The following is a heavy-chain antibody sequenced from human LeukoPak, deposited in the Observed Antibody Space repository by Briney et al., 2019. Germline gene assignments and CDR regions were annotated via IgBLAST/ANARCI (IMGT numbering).Heavy chain of an antibody. D-gene: IGHD2-15*01. CDR1: GFTFSVAA. CDR3: AKVLGGLWPGIDY. Sequence: GGSLRLSCAASGFTFSVAAMTWVRQAPGKGLEWVSLIGASGESTYYADSVKGRFTISRDNAKNTVYLQMNSLRAEDTAVYYCAKVLGGLWPGIDYWGQGTVVTVSS. V-gene: IGHV3-23*01. J-gene: IGHJ4*02. CDR2: IGASGEST.